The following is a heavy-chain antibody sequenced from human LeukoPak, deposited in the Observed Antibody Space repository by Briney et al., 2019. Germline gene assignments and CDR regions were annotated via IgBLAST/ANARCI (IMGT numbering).Heavy chain of an antibody. J-gene: IGHJ4*02. Sequence: PSETLSLTCTVSGGSISSYYWSWIRQPAGKGLEWIGRIYTSGSTNYNPSLKSRVTTSVDTSKNQFSLKLSSVTAANTAVYYCARDGYYYDSSGYTRFDYWGQGTLVTVSS. V-gene: IGHV4-4*07. CDR2: IYTSGST. CDR1: GGSISSYY. D-gene: IGHD3-22*01. CDR3: ARDGYYYDSSGYTRFDY.